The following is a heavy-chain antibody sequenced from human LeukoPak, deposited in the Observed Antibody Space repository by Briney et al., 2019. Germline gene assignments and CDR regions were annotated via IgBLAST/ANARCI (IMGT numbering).Heavy chain of an antibody. CDR1: GFTFSNSL. Sequence: PGGSLRLCCAASGFTFSNSLMHWVRQVPGKGLVWVARIDIDGGTTHYADSVKGRFTISRDNAKNTLYLQMNILRAEDTAVYYCVRDRDGYNYWGQGTLVTVSS. V-gene: IGHV3-74*01. CDR2: IDIDGGTT. D-gene: IGHD5-24*01. CDR3: VRDRDGYNY. J-gene: IGHJ4*02.